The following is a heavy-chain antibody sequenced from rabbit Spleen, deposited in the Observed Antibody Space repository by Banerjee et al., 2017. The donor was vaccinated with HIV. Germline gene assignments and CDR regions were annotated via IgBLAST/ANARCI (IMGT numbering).Heavy chain of an antibody. CDR2: IYNGDGST. CDR3: ARSMGGAADYVAYSG. V-gene: IGHV1S40*01. D-gene: IGHD3-1*01. CDR1: GFSFSSAYY. Sequence: QSLEESGGDLVQPEGSLTLTCKASGFSFSSAYYMCWVRQAPGKGPEWIACIYNGDGSTYYASWAKGRFTISKTSSTTVTLQMTSLTAADTATYFCARSMGGAADYVAYSGWGQGTLVTVS. J-gene: IGHJ3*01.